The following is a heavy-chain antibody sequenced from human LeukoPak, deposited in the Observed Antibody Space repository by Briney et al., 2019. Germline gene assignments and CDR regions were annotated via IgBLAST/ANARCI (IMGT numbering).Heavy chain of an antibody. CDR3: ARDSPGSSGCDY. CDR2: MNPNSGNT. V-gene: IGHV1-8*01. CDR1: GYTFTSYD. Sequence: ASVKVSCKASGYTFTSYDINWVRQATGQGLEWMGWMNPNSGNTGYAQKFQDRVTMTRDTSTTTVYMELSRLRSEDTAVYYCARDSPGSSGCDYWGRGTLVTVSS. J-gene: IGHJ4*02. D-gene: IGHD3-22*01.